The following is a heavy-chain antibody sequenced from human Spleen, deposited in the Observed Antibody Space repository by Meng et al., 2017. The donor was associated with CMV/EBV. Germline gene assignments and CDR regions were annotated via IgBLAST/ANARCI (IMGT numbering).Heavy chain of an antibody. CDR2: INQDGSEK. D-gene: IGHD2-2*01. Sequence: GGSLRLSCAASGFTFSSYWMSWVRQAPGKGLEWVANINQDGSEKYYVESVKGRFTISRDNAKNSLYLQMNSLRAEDTAVYYCASELCPDSTSCFSEYFQHWGQGTLVTVSS. CDR1: GFTFSSYW. V-gene: IGHV3-7*01. J-gene: IGHJ1*01. CDR3: ASELCPDSTSCFSEYFQH.